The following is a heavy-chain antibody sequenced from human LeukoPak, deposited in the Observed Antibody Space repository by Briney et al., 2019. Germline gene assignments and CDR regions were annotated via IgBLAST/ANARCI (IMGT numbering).Heavy chain of an antibody. Sequence: ASVNVSRKSSGYIYTTYDISGVRQARAQGLEWVGWISTYSGTTNYAQKLQGRVTMTTDTSTSTAYMELRSLRSDDTAIYYCARDRAAAVQVCRYNWFDPWGQGTLVTVSS. CDR3: ARDRAAAVQVCRYNWFDP. D-gene: IGHD6-13*01. V-gene: IGHV1-18*01. CDR1: GYIYTTYD. CDR2: ISTYSGTT. J-gene: IGHJ5*02.